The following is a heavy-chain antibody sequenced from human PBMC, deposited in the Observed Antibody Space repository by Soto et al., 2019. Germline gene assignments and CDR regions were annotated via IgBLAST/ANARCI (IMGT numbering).Heavy chain of an antibody. J-gene: IGHJ6*03. Sequence: PSETLSLTCAVSSGSIRSSNWWSWVRQPPGKGLEWIGEIYHSGSTNYNPSLKSRVTISVDTSKNQFSLKLGSVTAADTAVYYCARNNCSSTSCYYDYYYMDVWGKGTTVTVSS. CDR1: SGSIRSSNW. V-gene: IGHV4-4*02. D-gene: IGHD2-2*01. CDR3: ARNNCSSTSCYYDYYYMDV. CDR2: IYHSGST.